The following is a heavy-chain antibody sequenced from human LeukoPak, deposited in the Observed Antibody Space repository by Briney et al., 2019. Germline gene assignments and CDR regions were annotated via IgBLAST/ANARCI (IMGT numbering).Heavy chain of an antibody. Sequence: ASVKVSCKASGYTFTSYDINWVRQATGQGLEWMGWMNPNSGNTGYAQKFQGRVTMTRNTSISTAYMELSSLRSEDTAVYYCARVVGATIRFDPRGQGTLVTVSS. CDR3: ARVVGATIRFDP. CDR2: MNPNSGNT. CDR1: GYTFTSYD. V-gene: IGHV1-8*01. D-gene: IGHD1-26*01. J-gene: IGHJ5*02.